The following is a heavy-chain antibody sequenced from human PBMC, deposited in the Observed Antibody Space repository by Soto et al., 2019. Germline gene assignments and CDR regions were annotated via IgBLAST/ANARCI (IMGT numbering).Heavy chain of an antibody. J-gene: IGHJ4*02. CDR1: GGSISNGYYY. CDR3: ARWVEVSLDYFDS. V-gene: IGHV4-31*03. CDR2: IYHSGRT. D-gene: IGHD2-15*01. Sequence: PSETLSLTCTVSGGSISNGYYYWSWVRQNPGKGLEWIGRIYHSGRTYYNPSLKSRVTISVDTSKNQFSLNLSSVTAADTAVYYCARWVEVSLDYFDSWGQGTPVTVSS.